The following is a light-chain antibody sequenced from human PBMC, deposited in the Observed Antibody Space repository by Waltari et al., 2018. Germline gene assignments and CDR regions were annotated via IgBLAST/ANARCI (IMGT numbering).Light chain of an antibody. J-gene: IGKJ1*01. V-gene: IGKV3-15*01. CDR3: QHYYGWSRT. Sequence: EIVLTQSPATLSVSPGATATLSCRASQSVSHNLAWYQQISGQSPRLLLYGVSSRAVGVPERFSGSGSGTDFTLTITGLQSEDFAIYYCQHYYGWSRTFGQGTKV. CDR2: GVS. CDR1: QSVSHN.